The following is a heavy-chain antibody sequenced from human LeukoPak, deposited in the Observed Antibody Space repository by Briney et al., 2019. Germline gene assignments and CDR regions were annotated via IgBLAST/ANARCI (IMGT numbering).Heavy chain of an antibody. Sequence: GGSLRLSCAASGFTFSSYWMHWVRHAPGKGLVWVSRINSDGSSTSYADSVKGRFTISRDNAKNTLYLQMNSLRAEDTAVYYCARDKVGAQEAQDYWGQGTLVTVSS. J-gene: IGHJ4*02. V-gene: IGHV3-74*01. CDR1: GFTFSSYW. CDR2: INSDGSST. CDR3: ARDKVGAQEAQDY. D-gene: IGHD1-26*01.